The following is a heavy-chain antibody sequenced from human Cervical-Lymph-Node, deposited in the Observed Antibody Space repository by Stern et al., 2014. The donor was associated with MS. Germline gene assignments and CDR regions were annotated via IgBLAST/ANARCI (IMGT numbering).Heavy chain of an antibody. Sequence: QVQLVESGGGVVQPGRSLSLSCVASGFTFSTYAMHWVRQAPGKGLEWVAFVSYDGTQRISTDSVKTRFTISRDNSKNTLYLHMNSLRDEDTAVYFCARGGRGVGLEYWGQGALVTVSS. J-gene: IGHJ4*02. V-gene: IGHV3-30-3*01. D-gene: IGHD3-10*01. CDR1: GFTFSTYA. CDR3: ARGGRGVGLEY. CDR2: VSYDGTQR.